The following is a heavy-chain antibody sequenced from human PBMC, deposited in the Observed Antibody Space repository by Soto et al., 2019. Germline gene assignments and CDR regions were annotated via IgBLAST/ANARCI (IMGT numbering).Heavy chain of an antibody. CDR3: XXXXXWIXGDNYYYMDV. CDR1: GFIFSTYT. D-gene: IGHD3-10*01. Sequence: QVQLLQSGAEVKKPGASVKVSCKATGFIFSTYTISWVRQAPGQGLEWMGWITVYNGDTKYAQSLQGRVTMTTDTSRSTAYXXXRXVTSDXTXVXXXXXXXXWIXGDNYYYMDVWGKGTTVIVSS. V-gene: IGHV1-18*04. J-gene: IGHJ6*03. CDR2: ITVYNGDT.